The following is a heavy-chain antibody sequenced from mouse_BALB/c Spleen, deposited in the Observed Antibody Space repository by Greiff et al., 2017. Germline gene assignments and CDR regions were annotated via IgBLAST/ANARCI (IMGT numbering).Heavy chain of an antibody. CDR1: GYTFTSYT. J-gene: IGHJ4*01. V-gene: IGHV1-4*02. CDR3: ARRPYYRYDGYYAMDY. CDR2: INPSSGYT. D-gene: IGHD2-14*01. Sequence: VQLQQSAAELARPGASVKMSCKASGYTFTSYTMHWVKQRPGQGLEWIGYINPSSGYTEYNQKFKDKTTLTADKSSSTAYMQLSSLTSEDSAVYYCARRPYYRYDGYYAMDYWGQGTSVTVSS.